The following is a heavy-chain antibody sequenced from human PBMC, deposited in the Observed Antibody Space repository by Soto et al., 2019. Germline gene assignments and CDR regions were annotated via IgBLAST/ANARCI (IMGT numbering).Heavy chain of an antibody. Sequence: ASETLSLTCAVYGGSFSGYYWSWIRQPPGKGLEWIGEINHSGSTNYNPSLKSRVTISVDTSKNQFSLKLSSVTAADTAVYYCAGLYDSSGYEGKFDYYYYGMDVWGQGTTVTVSS. CDR2: INHSGST. V-gene: IGHV4-34*01. J-gene: IGHJ6*02. CDR1: GGSFSGYY. CDR3: AGLYDSSGYEGKFDYYYYGMDV. D-gene: IGHD3-22*01.